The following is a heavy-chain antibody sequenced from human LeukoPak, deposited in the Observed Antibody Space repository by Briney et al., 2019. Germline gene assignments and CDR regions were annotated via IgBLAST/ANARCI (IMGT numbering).Heavy chain of an antibody. V-gene: IGHV3-21*01. CDR2: ISSSSSYI. D-gene: IGHD2-15*01. Sequence: GGSLRLSCAASGFTFSSYSMNWVRQAPGKGLEWVSSISSSSSYIYYADSVKGRFTISRGNAKNSLYLQMNSLRAEDTAVYYCARRNREYRCSGGSCPFDYWGQGTLVTVSS. CDR1: GFTFSSYS. CDR3: ARRNREYRCSGGSCPFDY. J-gene: IGHJ4*02.